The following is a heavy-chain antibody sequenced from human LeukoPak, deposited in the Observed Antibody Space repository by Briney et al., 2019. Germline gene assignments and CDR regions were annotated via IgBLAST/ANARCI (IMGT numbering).Heavy chain of an antibody. J-gene: IGHJ4*02. Sequence: GSLRLFCTTSGFSFSNHYKTWMRQAPGKGLEWISYITSSGRSTDYADSVKGRFIMSRDNAMNSLFLQMICMRVDDAAVYYCTRDPDYGDPDWGQGTLVTVSS. CDR1: GFSFSNHY. D-gene: IGHD2-21*01. V-gene: IGHV3-11*01. CDR2: ITSSGRST. CDR3: TRDPDYGDPD.